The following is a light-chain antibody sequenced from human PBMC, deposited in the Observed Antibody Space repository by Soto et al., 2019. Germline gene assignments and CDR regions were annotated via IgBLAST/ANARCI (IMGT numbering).Light chain of an antibody. CDR1: QSVSSSY. CDR2: GAS. J-gene: IGKJ1*01. CDR3: QQYGSSPWT. Sequence: EIVLTQSPGTLSLSPGERATLSCRASQSVSSSYLAWYQQKPGQAPRLLIYGASSRATGIPDRFSGSGSGTDFTLTISRLQPEDVAAYYCQQYGSSPWTVGQGTKVEIK. V-gene: IGKV3-20*01.